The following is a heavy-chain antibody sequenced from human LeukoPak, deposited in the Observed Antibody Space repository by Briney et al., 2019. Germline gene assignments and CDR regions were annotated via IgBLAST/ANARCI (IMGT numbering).Heavy chain of an antibody. D-gene: IGHD1-14*01. CDR2: IKQDGSDK. Sequence: PGGSLRLSCAASGFTFSTFWMTWVRQAPGKGLEWVASIKQDGSDKHFVDSVKGRVTISRDNARNSLYLQMNSLRAEDTAVYYCARLTGSKADGMDVWGQGTTVTVSS. CDR1: GFTFSTFW. CDR3: ARLTGSKADGMDV. V-gene: IGHV3-7*01. J-gene: IGHJ6*02.